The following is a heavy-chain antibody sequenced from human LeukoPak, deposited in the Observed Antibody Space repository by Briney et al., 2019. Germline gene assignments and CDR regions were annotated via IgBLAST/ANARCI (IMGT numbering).Heavy chain of an antibody. J-gene: IGHJ4*02. CDR3: AALGGSIY. CDR2: MGTAGDT. Sequence: GGSLRLSCAASGFTFSSYDGHWVRQATGRGLEWVSAMGTAGDTYYAGSVKGRFTISREDAKNSFYLQMNSLRAGDTAVYYCAALGGSIYWGQGTVVTVSS. D-gene: IGHD1-26*01. CDR1: GFTFSSYD. V-gene: IGHV3-13*01.